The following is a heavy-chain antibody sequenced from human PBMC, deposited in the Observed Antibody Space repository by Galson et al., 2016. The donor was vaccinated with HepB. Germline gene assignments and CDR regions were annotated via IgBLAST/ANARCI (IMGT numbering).Heavy chain of an antibody. Sequence: QSGAEVKKPGESLRISCKGSGYSFTSYWITWVRQMPGKGLEWMGTIDPTESYTRYSPSFQGHVTMSADRSISTAYLQWSSLKASDTAIYYCARQFGYRTAWYPPDSWGQGTLVTVSS. CDR1: GYSFTSYW. D-gene: IGHD6-19*01. CDR3: ARQFGYRTAWYPPDS. CDR2: IDPTESYT. V-gene: IGHV5-10-1*01. J-gene: IGHJ4*02.